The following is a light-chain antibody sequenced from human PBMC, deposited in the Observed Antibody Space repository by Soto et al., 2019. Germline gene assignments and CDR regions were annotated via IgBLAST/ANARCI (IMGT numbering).Light chain of an antibody. V-gene: IGLV2-23*01. J-gene: IGLJ2*01. CDR2: EAT. CDR3: CSYSTTPIMI. Sequence: QSALTQPASVSGSPGQSITISCTGTSSDVGNSNLVSWYQHHPDKPPKLVIYEATKRPSGVSSRFSGSKSGNTPSLTISGLQAEDEAVYYCCSYSTTPIMIFGGGTKLTVL. CDR1: SSDVGNSNL.